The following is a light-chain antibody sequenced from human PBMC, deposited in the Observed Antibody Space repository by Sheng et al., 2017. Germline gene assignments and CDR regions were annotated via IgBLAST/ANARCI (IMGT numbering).Light chain of an antibody. J-gene: IGLJ1*01. CDR2: DDS. CDR1: DIVGKR. Sequence: SYVLTQPPSVSVVTGTTARVACGGSDIVGKRVHWYQQKPGQAPLLVIYDDSDRPSGIPERFSGSTSGNMATLTISGVEAGDEADYYCQVWDNSKDHFVFGTGSKVTVL. V-gene: IGLV3-21*04. CDR3: QVWDNSKDHFV.